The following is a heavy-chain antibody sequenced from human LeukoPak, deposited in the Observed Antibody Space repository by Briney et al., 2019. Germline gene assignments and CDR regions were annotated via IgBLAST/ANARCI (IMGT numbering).Heavy chain of an antibody. V-gene: IGHV3-23*01. CDR3: AKERLGGNYGDYAVDY. CDR1: GFTFTSYA. CDR2: VSGSVDGT. D-gene: IGHD4-17*01. Sequence: GGSLRLSRAASGFTFTSYAMGWVRQAPGKGLEWVSSVSGSVDGTYYADSVKGRFTISRDNSKETLDLHMDSLRAEDTAVYYCAKERLGGNYGDYAVDYWGQGTMVTVSS. J-gene: IGHJ4*02.